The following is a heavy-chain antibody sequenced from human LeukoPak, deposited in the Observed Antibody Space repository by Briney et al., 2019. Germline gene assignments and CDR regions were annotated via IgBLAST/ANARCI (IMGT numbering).Heavy chain of an antibody. Sequence: GGSLRLSCAASGFTFSSYAMSWVRQAPGKGLEWVSAISGSGGSTYYADSVKVRFTISRDNSKNTLYLQMNSLRAEDTAVYYCAAPPRRYYASSGELDYWGQGTLVTVSS. CDR1: GFTFSSYA. J-gene: IGHJ4*02. CDR3: AAPPRRYYASSGELDY. CDR2: ISGSGGST. V-gene: IGHV3-23*01. D-gene: IGHD3-22*01.